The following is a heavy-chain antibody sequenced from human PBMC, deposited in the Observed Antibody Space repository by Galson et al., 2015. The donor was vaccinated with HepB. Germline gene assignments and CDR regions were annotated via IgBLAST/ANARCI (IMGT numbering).Heavy chain of an antibody. V-gene: IGHV1-18*01. D-gene: IGHD2-15*01. CDR2: INTYNRYT. J-gene: IGHJ5*02. CDR1: GYTFSSYS. CDR3: ARGALVVAVGATQNNWFGP. Sequence: SVKVSCKASGYTFSSYSITWVRQAPGQGLEWMGWINTYNRYTNYAQKFQGRVTMTTDTSTSTAFMELMSLRSDDTAVYYCARGALVVAVGATQNNWFGPWGQGTLVTVSS.